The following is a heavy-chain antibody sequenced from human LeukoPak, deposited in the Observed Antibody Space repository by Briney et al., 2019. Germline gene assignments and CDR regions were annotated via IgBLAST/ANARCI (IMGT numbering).Heavy chain of an antibody. J-gene: IGHJ4*02. CDR2: IYYSGST. CDR1: GGSISSGGYY. D-gene: IGHD3-16*02. Sequence: SETLSLTCTVSGGSISSGGYYWSWIRQHPGKGLEWIGYIYYSGSTYYNPSLKSRVTISVDTSKNQFSLKLSSVTAADTAVYYCARWLLYGTFGGVIAAFDYWGQGTLVTVSS. CDR3: ARWLLYGTFGGVIAAFDY. V-gene: IGHV4-31*03.